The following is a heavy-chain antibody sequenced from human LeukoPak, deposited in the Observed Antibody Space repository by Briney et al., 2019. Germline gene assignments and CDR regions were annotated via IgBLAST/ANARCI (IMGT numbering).Heavy chain of an antibody. CDR2: ISYDGSNK. Sequence: GGSLRLSCAASGFTFSSYWMSWVRQAPGKGLEWVAVISYDGSNKYYADSVKGRFTISRDNSKNTLYLQMNSLRAEDTAVYYCAKDGGYCTNGVCYFAGNFDYWGQGTLVTVSS. CDR3: AKDGGYCTNGVCYFAGNFDY. V-gene: IGHV3-30*18. CDR1: GFTFSSYW. J-gene: IGHJ4*02. D-gene: IGHD2-8*01.